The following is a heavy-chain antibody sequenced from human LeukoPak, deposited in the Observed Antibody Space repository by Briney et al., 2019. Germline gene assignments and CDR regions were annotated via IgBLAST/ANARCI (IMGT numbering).Heavy chain of an antibody. Sequence: SPSETLSLTCTVSGVSISSYYWSWLRQPPGKGLEWIGYIYYSGSTNYNPSLKSRVTISVDTSKNQFSLKLSSVTAADTAVYYCARVDSSGWEFDYWGQGTLVTVSS. CDR1: GVSISSYY. D-gene: IGHD6-19*01. CDR2: IYYSGST. J-gene: IGHJ4*02. CDR3: ARVDSSGWEFDY. V-gene: IGHV4-59*01.